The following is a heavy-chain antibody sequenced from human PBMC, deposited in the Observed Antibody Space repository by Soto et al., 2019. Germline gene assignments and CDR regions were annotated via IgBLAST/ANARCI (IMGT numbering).Heavy chain of an antibody. CDR1: GGSISSYY. CDR2: IYYSGST. V-gene: IGHV4-59*12. J-gene: IGHJ3*02. D-gene: IGHD4-17*01. Sequence: KPSETLSLTCTVSGGSISSYYWSWIRQPPGKGLEWIGYIYYSGSTYYNPSLKSRVTISVDTSKNQFSLKLSSVTAADTAVYYCARGPYGDYAGGAFDIWGQGTMVTVSS. CDR3: ARGPYGDYAGGAFDI.